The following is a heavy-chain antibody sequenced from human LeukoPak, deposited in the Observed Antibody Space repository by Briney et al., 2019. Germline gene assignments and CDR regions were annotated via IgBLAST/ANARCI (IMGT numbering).Heavy chain of an antibody. D-gene: IGHD3-10*01. J-gene: IGHJ4*02. CDR3: ARDLMVRGVVPKGLDC. V-gene: IGHV3-30*02. CDR1: GFTFSSYG. Sequence: PGGSLRLSCAASGFTFSSYGMHWVRQAPGKGLEWVAFIRYDGSNKYYADSVKGRFTISRDNAKNSLYLQMNSLRAEDTAVYYCARDLMVRGVVPKGLDCWGQGTLVTVSS. CDR2: IRYDGSNK.